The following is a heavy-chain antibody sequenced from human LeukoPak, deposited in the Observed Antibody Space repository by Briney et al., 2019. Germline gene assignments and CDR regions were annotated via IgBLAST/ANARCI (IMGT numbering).Heavy chain of an antibody. J-gene: IGHJ4*02. CDR2: KYYSGSA. CDR3: AREAQQQLAPSGGDFDY. V-gene: IGHV4-31*03. CDR1: GVSVSDGRYY. Sequence: SETLSLTCNVSGVSVSDGRYYWTWIRHHPTRGLEWIGYKYYSGSAKYNPPLKSRLTISIDTAKNQFSLQLSSVTAADTAVYYCAREAQQQLAPSGGDFDYWGQGTLVTVSS. D-gene: IGHD6-13*01.